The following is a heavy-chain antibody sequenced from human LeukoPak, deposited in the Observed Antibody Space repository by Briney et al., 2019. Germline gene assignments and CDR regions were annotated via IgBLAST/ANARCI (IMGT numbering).Heavy chain of an antibody. V-gene: IGHV3-23*01. CDR2: ITGSGGST. D-gene: IGHD3-10*01. CDR1: GFTFDNFA. J-gene: IGHJ4*02. Sequence: VGSLRLSCAPSGFTFDNFAITWGRQAPGKGLEWVSEITGSGGSTYYAASVKGRFTISRDNSKTTLYLQMNSLRAEDTAIYYCARELFDFDYWGQGTLVTVSS. CDR3: ARELFDFDY.